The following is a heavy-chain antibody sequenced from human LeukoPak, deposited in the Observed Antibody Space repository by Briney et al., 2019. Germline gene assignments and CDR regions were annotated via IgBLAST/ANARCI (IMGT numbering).Heavy chain of an antibody. CDR3: ARKLPGVHFDY. CDR1: GGSINTDY. D-gene: IGHD2-15*01. V-gene: IGHV4-59*01. CDR2: IYYTGST. J-gene: IGHJ4*02. Sequence: ETLSLTCTVSGGSINTDYWNWMRQTPGKGLEWIGYIYYTGSTNYNPSLKSRVTISIDTSKNQFSLKLSSVTAADTAVYYCARKLPGVHFDYWGQGTLVTVSS.